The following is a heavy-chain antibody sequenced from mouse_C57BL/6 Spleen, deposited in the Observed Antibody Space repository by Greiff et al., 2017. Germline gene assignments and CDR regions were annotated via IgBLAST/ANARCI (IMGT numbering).Heavy chain of an antibody. CDR3: ARTYYSNYVHAMDY. CDR1: GYTFTGYW. CDR2: MLPGRGST. V-gene: IGHV1-9*01. D-gene: IGHD2-5*01. Sequence: QVQLKESGAELMKPGASVKLSCKATGYTFTGYWLEWVKQRPGHGLEWIGEMLPGRGSTNYNEKFKGKATFTADTSSNTAYMQLSSLTTEDSAIYYCARTYYSNYVHAMDYWGQGTSVTVSS. J-gene: IGHJ4*01.